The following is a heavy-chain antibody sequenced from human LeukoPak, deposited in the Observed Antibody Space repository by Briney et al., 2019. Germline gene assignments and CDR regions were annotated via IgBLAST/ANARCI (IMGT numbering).Heavy chain of an antibody. CDR1: GFTVSSNY. V-gene: IGHV3-53*01. J-gene: IGHJ4*02. CDR2: IYSGGST. Sequence: GGSLRLSCAASGFTVSSNYMSWVRQAPGKGLEWVSVIYSGGSTYHADSVKGRFTISRDNSKNTLYLQMNSLRAEDTAVYYCAREGSSGYYPMRGYYFDYWGQGTLVTVSS. CDR3: AREGSSGYYPMRGYYFDY. D-gene: IGHD3-22*01.